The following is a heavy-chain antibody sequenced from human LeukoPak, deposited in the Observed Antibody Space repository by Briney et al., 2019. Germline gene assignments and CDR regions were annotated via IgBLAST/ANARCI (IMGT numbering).Heavy chain of an antibody. CDR3: AKVGGSSLRTNFDY. V-gene: IGHV3-23*01. J-gene: IGHJ4*02. Sequence: GGSLRLSCAASGFTFSNHGMNWVRQAPGKGLEWVSGISPSGDITYYADSVKGRFTTSRDNSKNTLYLQMNSLRAEDTAVYYCAKVGGSSLRTNFDYWGQGTLVTFSS. D-gene: IGHD6-13*01. CDR2: ISPSGDIT. CDR1: GFTFSNHG.